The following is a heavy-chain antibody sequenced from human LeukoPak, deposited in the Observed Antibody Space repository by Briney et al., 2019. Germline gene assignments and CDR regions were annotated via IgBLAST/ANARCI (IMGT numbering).Heavy chain of an antibody. CDR3: AKVGFWSGHHDFDY. V-gene: IGHV3-23*01. CDR2: ISGSGGAP. D-gene: IGHD3-3*01. J-gene: IGHJ4*02. CDR1: GFTFSDYA. Sequence: GGSLRLSCAASGFTFSDYAVTWVRQAPGKGLEWVSSISGSGGAPYYAASVRGRFTISRDNSKNTLFLQMNSLRAEDTAVYYCAKVGFWSGHHDFDYWGQGTLVTVSS.